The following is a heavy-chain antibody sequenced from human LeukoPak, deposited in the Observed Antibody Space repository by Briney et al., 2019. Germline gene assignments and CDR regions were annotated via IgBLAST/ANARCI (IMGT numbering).Heavy chain of an antibody. CDR1: GYSFTSYW. V-gene: IGHV5-51*01. CDR2: IYPGDSDT. D-gene: IGHD2-2*01. J-gene: IGHJ4*02. CDR3: ARGYCSSTSCFDY. Sequence: GESLKISCKGSGYSFTSYWIGWARQMPGKGLEWMGIIYPGDSDTRYSPSFQGQVTISADKSISTAYLQWSSLKASDTAMYYCARGYCSSTSCFDYWGQGTLVTVSS.